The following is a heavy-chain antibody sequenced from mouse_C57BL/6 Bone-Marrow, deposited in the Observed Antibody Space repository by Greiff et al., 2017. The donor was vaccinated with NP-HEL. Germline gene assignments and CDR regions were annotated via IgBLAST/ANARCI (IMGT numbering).Heavy chain of an antibody. D-gene: IGHD1-1*01. CDR1: GYNIKDDS. Sequence: VQLQQSGAELVRPGASVKLSCTASGYNIKDDSMHWVKQRPEQGLEWIGWIYPENGGTEYASKFQGKATMTADTSSNTAYMQLSSLTSEDSAVYRCTTDYVDWYFYVWGTGTTVTVSA. CDR2: IYPENGGT. CDR3: TTDYVDWYFYV. V-gene: IGHV14-4*01. J-gene: IGHJ1*03.